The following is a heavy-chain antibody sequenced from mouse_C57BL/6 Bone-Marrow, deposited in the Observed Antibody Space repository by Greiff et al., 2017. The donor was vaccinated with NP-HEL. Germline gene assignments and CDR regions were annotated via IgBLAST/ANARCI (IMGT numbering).Heavy chain of an antibody. J-gene: IGHJ2*01. Sequence: QVQLQQSGPELVKPGASVKISCKASGYAFSSSWMNWVKQRPGKGLEWIGRIYPGDGDTNYNGKFKGKATLTADKSSSTAYMQLSSLTSEDSAVYFCARRVANWDDFDYWGQGTTLTVSS. D-gene: IGHD4-1*01. CDR2: IYPGDGDT. CDR3: ARRVANWDDFDY. V-gene: IGHV1-82*01. CDR1: GYAFSSSW.